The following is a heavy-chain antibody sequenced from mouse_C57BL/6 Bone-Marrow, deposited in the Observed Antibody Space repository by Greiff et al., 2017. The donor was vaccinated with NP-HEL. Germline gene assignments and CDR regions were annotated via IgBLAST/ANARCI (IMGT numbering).Heavy chain of an antibody. CDR2: ISNLAYSI. CDR3: ARQHWDLYYFDY. V-gene: IGHV5-15*01. CDR1: GFTFSDYG. D-gene: IGHD4-1*01. Sequence: EVKLMESGGGLVQPGGSLKLSCAASGFTFSDYGMAWVRQAPRKGPEWVAFISNLAYSIYYADTVTGRFTISRENAKNTLYLEMSSLRSEDTAMYYCARQHWDLYYFDYWGQGTTLTVSS. J-gene: IGHJ2*01.